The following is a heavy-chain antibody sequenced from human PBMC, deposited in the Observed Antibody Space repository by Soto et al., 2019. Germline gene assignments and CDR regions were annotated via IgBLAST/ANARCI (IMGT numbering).Heavy chain of an antibody. D-gene: IGHD3-10*01. Sequence: GGSLRLSCAASGFTFSGSAMHWVRQASGKGLEWVGRIRSKANSYATAYAASVKGRFTISRDDSKNTAYLQMNSLKTEDTAVYYCTSLGLYYYGSGETEEYYYGMDVWGQGTTVTVSS. CDR1: GFTFSGSA. V-gene: IGHV3-73*01. J-gene: IGHJ6*02. CDR2: IRSKANSYAT. CDR3: TSLGLYYYGSGETEEYYYGMDV.